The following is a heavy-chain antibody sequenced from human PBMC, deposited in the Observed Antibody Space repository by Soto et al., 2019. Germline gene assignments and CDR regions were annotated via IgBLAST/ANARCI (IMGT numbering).Heavy chain of an antibody. Sequence: QVQLQESGPGLVKPSQTLSLTCTVSGGSISSGDCYWSWIRQHPGKGLEWIGYIYYSGTTYYNPSLKSRVTISLDTSKNRFSLKLSSVTAADTAVYYCATQYTYAPFDPWGQGTLVTVSS. CDR2: IYYSGTT. D-gene: IGHD5-18*01. CDR1: GGSISSGDCY. CDR3: ATQYTYAPFDP. J-gene: IGHJ5*02. V-gene: IGHV4-31*03.